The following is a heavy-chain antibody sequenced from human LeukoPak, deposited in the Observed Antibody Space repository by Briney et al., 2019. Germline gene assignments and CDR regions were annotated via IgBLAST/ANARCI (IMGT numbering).Heavy chain of an antibody. J-gene: IGHJ6*03. CDR2: IYSGNT. CDR1: GVSIRSYF. Sequence: SETLSLTCTVSGVSIRSYFLNWIRQPPGKGLEWVGYIYSGNTNYNPSLKSRVTISVDTSKRQFSLKMSSVTAADTAVYYCARGVVRSYMDVWGKGTTVTVSS. D-gene: IGHD2-21*01. CDR3: ARGVVRSYMDV. V-gene: IGHV4-59*01.